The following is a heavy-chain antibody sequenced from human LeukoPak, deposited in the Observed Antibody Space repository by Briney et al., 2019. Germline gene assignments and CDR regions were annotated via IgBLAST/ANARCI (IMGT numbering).Heavy chain of an antibody. D-gene: IGHD3-22*01. CDR3: ARDSSGYFYGNAFDI. Sequence: PETLSLTCTVPGGSISSSSYYWGWIRQPPGKGLEWIGSIYYSGSTYYNPSLKSRVTISVDTSKNQFSLKLSSVTAADTAVYYCARDSSGYFYGNAFDIWGQGTIVTVSS. J-gene: IGHJ3*02. V-gene: IGHV4-39*01. CDR2: IYYSGST. CDR1: GGSISSSSYY.